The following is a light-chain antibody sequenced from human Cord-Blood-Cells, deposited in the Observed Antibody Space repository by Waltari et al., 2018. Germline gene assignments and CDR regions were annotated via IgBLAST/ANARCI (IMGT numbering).Light chain of an antibody. V-gene: IGLV1-40*01. CDR3: QSYDSSLSGSV. Sequence: QSVLTQPPSVSGAPGQRVTIPCPGSSPNIGAGHDVHWYQQLPGTAPKLPIYGNSNRPSGVTDRFSGSKSRTSASLAITGLQAEDEADYYCQSYDSSLSGSVFGGGTKLTVL. CDR2: GNS. CDR1: SPNIGAGHD. J-gene: IGLJ2*01.